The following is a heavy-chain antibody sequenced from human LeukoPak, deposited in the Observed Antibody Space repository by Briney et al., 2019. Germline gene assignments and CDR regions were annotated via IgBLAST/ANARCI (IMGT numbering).Heavy chain of an antibody. J-gene: IGHJ4*02. V-gene: IGHV1-18*01. CDR3: ARLPDYYDSSGYYSYDY. D-gene: IGHD3-22*01. CDR2: ISAYNGNT. CDR1: GYTFTSYG. Sequence: ASVKVSCKASGYTFTSYGISWVRQAPGQGLEWMGWISAYNGNTNYAQKLQGRVTMTTDTSTSTAYMELRSLRSDDTAVYYCARLPDYYDSSGYYSYDYWGQGTLVTVSS.